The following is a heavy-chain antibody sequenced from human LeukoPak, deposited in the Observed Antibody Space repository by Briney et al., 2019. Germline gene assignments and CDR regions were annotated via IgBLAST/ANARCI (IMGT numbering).Heavy chain of an antibody. V-gene: IGHV4-4*07. CDR1: GYSISSSY. CDR2: FYTSGSA. CDR3: ARDSRDYGSGSYWDV. J-gene: IGHJ6*02. D-gene: IGHD3-10*01. Sequence: SETLSLTCTVSGYSISSSYWSWIRQPAGKGLEWIGRFYTSGSANYNPSLKSRVSMSVDTSKNQLSPKLTSVTAADAAVYYCARDSRDYGSGSYWDVWGQGTTVTVSS.